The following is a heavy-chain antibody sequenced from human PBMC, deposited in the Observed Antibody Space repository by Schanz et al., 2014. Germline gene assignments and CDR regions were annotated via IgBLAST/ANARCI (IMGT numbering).Heavy chain of an antibody. Sequence: EVQLVESGGGLVKPGGSLRLSCGVSGFTASSHSMNWVRQAPGKGPEYVSYISSGGTTTYHSDSVKGRFTISRDSAENSLYLQMNSLRAEDTAVYYCAKGRFGELSAFDIWGQGTMXTVSS. CDR3: AKGRFGELSAFDI. J-gene: IGHJ3*02. D-gene: IGHD3-10*01. V-gene: IGHV3-21*05. CDR2: ISSGGTTT. CDR1: GFTASSHS.